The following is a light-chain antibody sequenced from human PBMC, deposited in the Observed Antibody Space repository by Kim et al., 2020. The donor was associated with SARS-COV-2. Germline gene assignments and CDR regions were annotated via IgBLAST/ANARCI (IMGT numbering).Light chain of an antibody. CDR2: EVT. V-gene: IGLV2-8*01. J-gene: IGLJ3*02. CDR3: NSYAGNNNFV. CDR1: SGDIGGFSY. Sequence: GQSVSISCTGPSGDIGGFSYVAWYQQHPGKAPKLIIYEVTKRPLGVPARFSASKSGNTATLIVSDLQPDDEADYYCNSYAGNNNFVFGGGTQLTVL.